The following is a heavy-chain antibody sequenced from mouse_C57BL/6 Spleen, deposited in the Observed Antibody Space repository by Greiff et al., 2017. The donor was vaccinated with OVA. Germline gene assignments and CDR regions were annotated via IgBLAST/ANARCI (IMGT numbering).Heavy chain of an antibody. CDR2: INPNNGGT. CDR1: GYTFTDYN. Sequence: VQLQQSGPELVKPGASVKMSCKASGYTFTDYNMHWVKQSHGKSLEWIGYINPNNGGTSYKQKFKGKATLTVNKSSSTAYMELRSLTSEDSAVYYCARISYDYDLSDYWGQGTTLTVSS. CDR3: ARISYDYDLSDY. V-gene: IGHV1-22*01. D-gene: IGHD2-4*01. J-gene: IGHJ2*01.